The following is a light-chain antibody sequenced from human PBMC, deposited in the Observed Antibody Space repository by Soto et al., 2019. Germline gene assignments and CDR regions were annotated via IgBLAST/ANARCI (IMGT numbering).Light chain of an antibody. J-gene: IGLJ2*01. V-gene: IGLV2-14*01. CDR2: DVS. CDR1: SRDIGGHNY. Sequence: QSALTQPASVSGSPGQSITISCPGTSRDIGGHNYVSWYQQHPGKAPKLMIFDVSNRPSGVSYRFSGSKSGNTASLTISGLQAEDDADYYCSSYTSSNTLIFGGGTKLTVL. CDR3: SSYTSSNTLI.